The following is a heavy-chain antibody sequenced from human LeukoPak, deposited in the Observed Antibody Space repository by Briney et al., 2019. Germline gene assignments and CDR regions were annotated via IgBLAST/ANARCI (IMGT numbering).Heavy chain of an antibody. Sequence: GGSLRLSCAASGFTFSSYEMNWVRQAPGKGPEWVSVIYSGGSTYYADSVKGRFTISRDNSKNTLYLQMNSLRAEDTAVYYCVGGPGNFDYWGQGTLVTVSS. J-gene: IGHJ4*02. CDR2: IYSGGST. CDR3: VGGPGNFDY. V-gene: IGHV3-53*01. CDR1: GFTFSSYE.